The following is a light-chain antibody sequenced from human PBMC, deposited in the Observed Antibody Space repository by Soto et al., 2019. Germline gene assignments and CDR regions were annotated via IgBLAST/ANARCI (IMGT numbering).Light chain of an antibody. V-gene: IGKV3-11*01. CDR3: QQRSNWPT. CDR2: DAS. J-gene: IGKJ5*01. Sequence: EIVLTQSPATLSLSPGERATLSCRACQSVSSYLAWYQQKPGQAPRLPIYDASNRATGIPARFSGSGSGTDFTLTISSLEPEDFAVYYCQQRSNWPTFGQGTRLEI. CDR1: QSVSSY.